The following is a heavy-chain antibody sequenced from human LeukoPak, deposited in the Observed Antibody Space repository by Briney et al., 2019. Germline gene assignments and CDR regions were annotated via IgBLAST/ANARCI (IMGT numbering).Heavy chain of an antibody. Sequence: KPSETLSLTCAVSGGTFRAYNWSWIRQPPGKGLEWIGEINHSGSTNYNPSLKSRATISVDASKNQFSLKMSFVTAADTAVYYCASRDTAIIGGGYFYGMDVWGQGTTVTVSS. CDR3: ASRDTAIIGGGYFYGMDV. CDR1: GGTFRAYN. V-gene: IGHV4-34*01. D-gene: IGHD5-18*01. CDR2: INHSGST. J-gene: IGHJ6*02.